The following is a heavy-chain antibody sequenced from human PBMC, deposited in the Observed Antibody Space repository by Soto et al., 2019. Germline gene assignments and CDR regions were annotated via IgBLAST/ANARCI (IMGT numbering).Heavy chain of an antibody. CDR3: AQGHSSSPNWFDP. D-gene: IGHD6-6*01. V-gene: IGHV3-7*03. J-gene: IGHJ5*02. Sequence: EVQLVESGGGLVQPGGSLRLSCAASGFTFSSYWMNWVRQAPGKGLEWVASIDQDGSAKYYVDSVKSRFTISKDNAKNSVYLQINSLRAEDTAVYYCAQGHSSSPNWFDPWGQGTLVTVSS. CDR1: GFTFSSYW. CDR2: IDQDGSAK.